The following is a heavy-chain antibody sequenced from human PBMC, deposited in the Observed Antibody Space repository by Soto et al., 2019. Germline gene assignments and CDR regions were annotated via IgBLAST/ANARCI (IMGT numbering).Heavy chain of an antibody. CDR3: ARDRSITMVRGVITQTNWFDP. J-gene: IGHJ5*02. Sequence: SVKVSCKASGGTFSSYTISWVRQAPGQGLEWMGRIIPILGIANYAQKFQGRVTITADKSTSTAYMELSSLRSEDTAVYYCARDRSITMVRGVITQTNWFDPWGQGTLVTVSS. D-gene: IGHD3-10*01. CDR2: IIPILGIA. CDR1: GGTFSSYT. V-gene: IGHV1-69*04.